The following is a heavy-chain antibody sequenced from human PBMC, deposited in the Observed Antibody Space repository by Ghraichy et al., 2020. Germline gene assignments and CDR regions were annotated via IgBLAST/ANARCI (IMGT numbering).Heavy chain of an antibody. Sequence: SGPTLVKPTQTLTLTCTFSGFSLSTSGVGVGWIRQPPGKALEWLALIYWDDEKRYSPYLKSRLTITKDNSKNQVVLTMTNMDPVDTGTYYCAHRLHRSSDFWKIRSKGNNWFDPWGQGTLVTVSS. CDR3: AHRLHRSSDFWKIRSKGNNWFDP. D-gene: IGHD3-3*01. J-gene: IGHJ5*02. V-gene: IGHV2-5*02. CDR2: IYWDDEK. CDR1: GFSLSTSGVG.